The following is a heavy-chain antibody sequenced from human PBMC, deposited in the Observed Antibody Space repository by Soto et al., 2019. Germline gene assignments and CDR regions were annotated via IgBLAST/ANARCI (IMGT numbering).Heavy chain of an antibody. CDR1: GYTFTSYY. Sequence: QVQLVQSGAEVKEPGSSVKVSCKASGYTFTSYYMHWVRQAPGQGLKWMGISNPSGGSTSYAQKFQGRVTMTRDTSTSTVYMELSSLRSEDTAVYYCARAEYHWNYGYWGQGTLVTVSS. J-gene: IGHJ4*02. D-gene: IGHD1-7*01. V-gene: IGHV1-46*01. CDR2: SNPSGGST. CDR3: ARAEYHWNYGY.